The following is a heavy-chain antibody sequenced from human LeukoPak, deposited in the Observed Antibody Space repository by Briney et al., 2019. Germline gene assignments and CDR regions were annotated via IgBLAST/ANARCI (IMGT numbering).Heavy chain of an antibody. CDR1: GGSFSGYY. CDR3: ARISGSYSSY. D-gene: IGHD1-26*01. Sequence: SETLSLTCTVYGGSFSGYYWHWIRQPPGKGLEWIGEINHSGSTNYNPSLKSRVTISLDTSKNQFSLQLSSVTAADTAAYYCARISGSYSSYWGQGTLVTVSS. V-gene: IGHV4-34*01. CDR2: INHSGST. J-gene: IGHJ4*02.